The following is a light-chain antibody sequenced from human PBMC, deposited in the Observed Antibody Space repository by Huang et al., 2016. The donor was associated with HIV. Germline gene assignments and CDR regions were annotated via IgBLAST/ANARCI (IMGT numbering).Light chain of an antibody. J-gene: IGKJ5*01. Sequence: DIQMTQSPSSLSAFVGDRITITCRASQSISRYLNWYQQKPGKAPKVLIYAASSLQSGVPSRCSGSGSGTDFTLAINSLQPEDFATYYCQQTYSTPITFGQGTRLEIK. V-gene: IGKV1-39*01. CDR1: QSISRY. CDR3: QQTYSTPIT. CDR2: AAS.